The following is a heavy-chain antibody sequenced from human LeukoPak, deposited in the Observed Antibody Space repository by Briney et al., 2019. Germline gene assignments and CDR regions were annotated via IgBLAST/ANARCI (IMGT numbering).Heavy chain of an antibody. CDR3: ARDQGLTAPPPYGLDV. J-gene: IGHJ6*02. CDR1: GGTFSSYA. Sequence: SSVKVSCKASGGTFSSYAISWVRQAPGQGLEWMGRIIPTLEIANYAQKFQGRVTITADTSTSTAYMELSSLRSEETAVYYCARDQGLTAPPPYGLDVWGQGTTVTVSS. CDR2: IIPTLEIA. D-gene: IGHD5-18*01. V-gene: IGHV1-69*04.